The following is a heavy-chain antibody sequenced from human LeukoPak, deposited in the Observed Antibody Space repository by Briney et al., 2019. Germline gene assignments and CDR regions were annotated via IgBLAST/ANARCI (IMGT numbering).Heavy chain of an antibody. CDR3: ARVTDIVLDY. V-gene: IGHV4-31*03. Sequence: SETLSLTCTVSGGSISSGDYYWSWIRQHPEKGLEWIGYTFYSGSTYYNPSLKSRVTISVDTSKNQFSLKLSSVTAADTAVYYCARVTDIVLDYWGQGTLVTVSS. CDR1: GGSISSGDYY. CDR2: TFYSGST. D-gene: IGHD5-12*01. J-gene: IGHJ4*02.